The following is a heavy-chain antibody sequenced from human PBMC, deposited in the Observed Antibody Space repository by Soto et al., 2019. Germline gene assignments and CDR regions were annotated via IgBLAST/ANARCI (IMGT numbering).Heavy chain of an antibody. D-gene: IGHD6-13*01. Sequence: GGSLRLSCAASGFTFDDYAIHWVRQAPGKGLEWVSGISWNSGSIGYADSVKGRFTISRDNAKNSLYLQMNSLRAEDTALYYCAKETYSSSWYGEGAFDIWGQGTMVTVSS. J-gene: IGHJ3*02. CDR3: AKETYSSSWYGEGAFDI. V-gene: IGHV3-9*01. CDR2: ISWNSGSI. CDR1: GFTFDDYA.